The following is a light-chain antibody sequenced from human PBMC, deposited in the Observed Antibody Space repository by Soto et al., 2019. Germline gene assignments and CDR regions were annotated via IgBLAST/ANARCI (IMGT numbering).Light chain of an antibody. J-gene: IGKJ5*01. CDR2: GAS. V-gene: IGKV3-15*01. CDR3: QQYNNSPPIS. CDR1: QSISSK. Sequence: EIVMTQSPATLSVSPGERATLSCRASQSISSKLAWYRQKPGQAPMLLIYGASTRATCIPARFSGSGSGTEFTITISSLQSEDFALYYCQQYNNSPPISFGHGTRLESK.